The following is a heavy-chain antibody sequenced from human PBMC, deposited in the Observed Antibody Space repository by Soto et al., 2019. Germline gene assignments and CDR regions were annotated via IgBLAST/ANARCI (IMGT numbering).Heavy chain of an antibody. D-gene: IGHD2-2*01. Sequence: GSLRLSCAASGFTFSSYAMHWVRQAPGKGLEWVAVISYDGSNKYYADSVKGRFTISRDNSKNTLYLQMNSLRAEDTAVYYCARDSPRTSHSPYFDYWGQGTLVTSPQ. V-gene: IGHV3-30-3*01. J-gene: IGHJ4*02. CDR2: ISYDGSNK. CDR1: GFTFSSYA. CDR3: ARDSPRTSHSPYFDY.